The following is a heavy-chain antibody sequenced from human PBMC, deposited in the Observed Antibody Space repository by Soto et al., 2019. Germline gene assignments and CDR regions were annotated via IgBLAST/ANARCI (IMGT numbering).Heavy chain of an antibody. Sequence: KTSETLSLTCAVYGGSFSGYYWSWIRQPPGKGLEWIGEINHSGSTNYNPSLKSRVTISVDTSKNQFSLKLSSVTAADTAVYYCATSSGSYSYYYYGMDVWGQGTTVTVSS. CDR2: INHSGST. V-gene: IGHV4-34*01. CDR3: ATSSGSYSYYYYGMDV. J-gene: IGHJ6*02. D-gene: IGHD3-10*01. CDR1: GGSFSGYY.